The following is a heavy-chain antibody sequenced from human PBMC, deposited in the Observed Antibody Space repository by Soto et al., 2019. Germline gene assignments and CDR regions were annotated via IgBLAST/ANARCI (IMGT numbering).Heavy chain of an antibody. V-gene: IGHV3-23*01. CDR3: ARRPDAFDI. J-gene: IGHJ3*02. CDR2: ISGDGLST. Sequence: GGSLRLSCAGCGSTFTDFTMTWVRQAPGKGLEWVSAISGDGLSTHYAGSVKGRFTISRDNSKTTLYLQMNSLRAEDTAVYYCARRPDAFDIWGRGTMVTVS. CDR1: GSTFTDFT.